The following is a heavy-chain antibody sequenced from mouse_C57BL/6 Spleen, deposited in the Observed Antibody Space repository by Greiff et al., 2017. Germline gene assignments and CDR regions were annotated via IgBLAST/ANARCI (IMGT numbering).Heavy chain of an antibody. J-gene: IGHJ3*01. CDR1: GFTFTDDY. D-gene: IGHD2-4*01. V-gene: IGHV14-4*01. Sequence: VQLQQSGAELVRPGASVKLSCTASGFTFTDDYMHWVKQRPEQGLEWIGRIDPENGDTEYASKFQGKATIAADTSSNTAYLQLSSLTSEDTAVYYCTVYDYNRFGYWGQGTLVTVSA. CDR3: TVYDYNRFGY. CDR2: IDPENGDT.